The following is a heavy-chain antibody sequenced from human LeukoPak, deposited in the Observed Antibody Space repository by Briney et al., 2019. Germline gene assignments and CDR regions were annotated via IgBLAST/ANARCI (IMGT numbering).Heavy chain of an antibody. V-gene: IGHV4-34*01. D-gene: IGHD6-13*01. CDR1: GGSFSGYY. Sequence: PSETLSLTCAVYGGSFSGYYWSWIRQPPGKGLEWIGEINHSGSTNYNPSPKSRVNISVDTSKNQFSLKLSSVTAADTAVYYCARSGRSWPDFDYWGQGTLVTVSS. CDR3: ARSGRSWPDFDY. CDR2: INHSGST. J-gene: IGHJ4*02.